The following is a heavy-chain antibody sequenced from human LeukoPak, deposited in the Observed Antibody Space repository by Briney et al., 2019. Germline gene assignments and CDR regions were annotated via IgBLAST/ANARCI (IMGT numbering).Heavy chain of an antibody. J-gene: IGHJ3*02. V-gene: IGHV1-69*13. CDR1: GGTFSSYA. CDR3: GRGRSSWPSGDAFDI. CDR2: IIPIFGTA. D-gene: IGHD6-13*01. Sequence: GASVKVSCKASGGTFSSYAISWVRQAPGQGLEWMGGIIPIFGTANYAQKFQGRVTITADESTSTAYMELSSLRSEDTAVYYCGRGRSSWPSGDAFDIWGQGTMVTVSS.